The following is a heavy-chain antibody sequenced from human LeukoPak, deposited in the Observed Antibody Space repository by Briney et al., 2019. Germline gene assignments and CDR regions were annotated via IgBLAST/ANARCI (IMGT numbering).Heavy chain of an antibody. CDR3: ARLRVPAAMTGLDY. J-gene: IGHJ4*02. V-gene: IGHV5-51*01. CDR2: IYPGESET. D-gene: IGHD2-2*01. CDR1: GNRFTSYW. Sequence: GESLKISCKASGNRFTSYWIAWVRQMPGKGLEWMGIIYPGESETRYSPSFQGQVTISADKSISTAYLQWSSLKASDTAMYYCARLRVPAAMTGLDYWGQGTLVTVSS.